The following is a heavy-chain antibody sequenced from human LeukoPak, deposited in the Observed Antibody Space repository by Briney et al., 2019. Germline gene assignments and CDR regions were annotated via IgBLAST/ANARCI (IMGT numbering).Heavy chain of an antibody. J-gene: IGHJ6*03. CDR3: ARGGRELWVYYYYYYYMDV. CDR1: GYTFTSYG. CDR2: ISAYNGNT. V-gene: IGHV1-18*01. D-gene: IGHD1-26*01. Sequence: ASVKVSCKASGYTFTSYGISWVRQAPGQGLEWMGWISAYNGNTNYAQKLQGRVTITRNTSISTAYMELSSLRSEDTAVYYCARGGRELWVYYYYYYYMDVWGKGTTVTVSS.